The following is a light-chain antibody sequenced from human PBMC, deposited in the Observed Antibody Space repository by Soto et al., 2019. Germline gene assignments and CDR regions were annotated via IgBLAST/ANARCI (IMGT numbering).Light chain of an antibody. V-gene: IGLV1-40*01. CDR3: QSYDSSLGYV. J-gene: IGLJ1*01. CDR1: SSNIWAGYD. Sequence: QSALTQPPSVSRAPGQSVTISCTGSSSNIWAGYDVHWYQQLPGTAPKLLIYGNSNRPSGVPDRFSGSKSGTSASLAITGLQAEDEADYYCQSYDSSLGYVFGTGTKVTVL. CDR2: GNS.